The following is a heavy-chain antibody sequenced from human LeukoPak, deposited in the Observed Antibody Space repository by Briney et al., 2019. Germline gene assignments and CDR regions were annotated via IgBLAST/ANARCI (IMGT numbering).Heavy chain of an antibody. CDR1: GGTFSSYA. V-gene: IGHV1-69*05. CDR2: IIPIFGTA. CDR3: ARDFFKRSITS. Sequence: SVKVSCKASGGTFSSYAISWVRQAPGQGLEWMGRIIPIFGTANYAQKFQGRVTITTDESTSTTYMELSGLRSEDTAVYYCARDFFKRSITSWGQGTLVTVSS. J-gene: IGHJ5*02. D-gene: IGHD5-12*01.